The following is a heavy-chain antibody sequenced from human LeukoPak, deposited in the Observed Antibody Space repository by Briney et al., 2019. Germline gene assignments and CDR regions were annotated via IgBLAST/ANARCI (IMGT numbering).Heavy chain of an antibody. J-gene: IGHJ4*02. CDR2: IYYSGST. CDR1: GGSISSGDYY. CDR3: ARASDNCSGGSCLGYYFDY. D-gene: IGHD2-15*01. Sequence: SETLSLTCTVSGGSISSGDYYWSWIRQPPGKGLEWIGYIYYSGSTYYNPSLKSRVTISVDTSKNQFSLKLSSVTAADTAVYYCARASDNCSGGSCLGYYFDYWGQGTLVTVSS. V-gene: IGHV4-30-4*01.